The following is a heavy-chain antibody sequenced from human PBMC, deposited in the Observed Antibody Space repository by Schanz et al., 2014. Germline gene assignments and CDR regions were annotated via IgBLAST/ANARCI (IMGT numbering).Heavy chain of an antibody. Sequence: VQLVESGGGLVKPGGSLRLSCAASGFNFANHAIHWVRQGQGNGLQWVAVISSDGSKKLYADSVKARFTISRDNSKNTLYLQMNSLRAEDTAVYFCAKESEIVVVVGTSMSGDFHHRGQGTLVTVSS. V-gene: IGHV3-33*05. CDR2: ISSDGSKK. CDR3: AKESEIVVVVGTSMSGDFHH. D-gene: IGHD2-15*01. J-gene: IGHJ1*01. CDR1: GFNFANHA.